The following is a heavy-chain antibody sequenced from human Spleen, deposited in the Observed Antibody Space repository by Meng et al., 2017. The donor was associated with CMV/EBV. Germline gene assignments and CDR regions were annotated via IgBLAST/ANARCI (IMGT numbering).Heavy chain of an antibody. CDR1: GLTFNKYA. CDR2: TSYDGNNE. CDR3: ARPGLKGSFDT. D-gene: IGHD2-8*01. Sequence: LRLSCAASGLTFNKYAIHWVRQAPGKGLEWVAVTSYDGNNENYADSVKGRFSISRDNSKNTVHLRMNSLRAEDTAVYYCARPGLKGSFDTWGQGTMVSVSS. J-gene: IGHJ3*02. V-gene: IGHV3-30-3*01.